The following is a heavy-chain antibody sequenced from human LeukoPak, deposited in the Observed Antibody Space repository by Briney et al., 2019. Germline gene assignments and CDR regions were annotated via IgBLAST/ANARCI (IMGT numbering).Heavy chain of an antibody. Sequence: PGGSLRLSCAAPGFPFNGYNIHWIRQAPGKGLEWVSFIRNDETEIHYADFAKGRFTISRDRSENSVFLLMNSLRPDDTAVYYCAKDGGRYRFDYWGQGTLVTVSS. CDR3: AKDGGRYRFDY. CDR2: IRNDETEI. V-gene: IGHV3-30*02. J-gene: IGHJ4*02. CDR1: GFPFNGYN. D-gene: IGHD3-16*02.